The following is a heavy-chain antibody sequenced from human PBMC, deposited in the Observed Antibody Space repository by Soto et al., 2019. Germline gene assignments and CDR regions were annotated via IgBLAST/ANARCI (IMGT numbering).Heavy chain of an antibody. CDR3: ARRAFYDGSGYPFDY. D-gene: IGHD3-22*01. V-gene: IGHV3-23*01. CDR2: IDNSGGT. Sequence: PGGSLRLSCAASGFTLSSYAMSWVRQAPGKGLEWVSTIDNSGGTYYADSVKGRFTISRDNSKNTLYLQMNSLRAEDTAVYYCARRAFYDGSGYPFDYWGQGTLVTVSS. J-gene: IGHJ4*02. CDR1: GFTLSSYA.